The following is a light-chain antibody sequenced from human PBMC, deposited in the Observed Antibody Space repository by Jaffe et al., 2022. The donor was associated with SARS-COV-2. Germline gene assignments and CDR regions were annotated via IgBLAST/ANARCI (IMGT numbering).Light chain of an antibody. CDR3: QQYENLLT. V-gene: IGKV1-33*01. CDR1: QDINNF. J-gene: IGKJ4*01. CDR2: DVS. Sequence: DIQMTQSPSSLSASVGDRVTITCQASQDINNFLNWYQQKPGKAPKLLIFDVSSLEPGVPSRFSGSGSGTHYTFTISSLQPEDIATYYCQQYENLLTFGGGTKVEIK.